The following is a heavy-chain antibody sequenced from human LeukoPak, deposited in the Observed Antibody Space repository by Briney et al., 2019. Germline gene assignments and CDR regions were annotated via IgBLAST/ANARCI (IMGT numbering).Heavy chain of an antibody. Sequence: GGSLRLSCAASGFTFSNAWMSWVRQAPGKGLEWVGRIKSKTDGGTTDYAAPVKGRFTISRDDSKNTLYLQMNGLKTEDTAVYYCTTEYMSSWAHYYYYYYMDVWGKGTTVTISS. J-gene: IGHJ6*03. CDR1: GFTFSNAW. V-gene: IGHV3-15*01. CDR2: IKSKTDGGTT. CDR3: TTEYMSSWAHYYYYYYMDV. D-gene: IGHD6-13*01.